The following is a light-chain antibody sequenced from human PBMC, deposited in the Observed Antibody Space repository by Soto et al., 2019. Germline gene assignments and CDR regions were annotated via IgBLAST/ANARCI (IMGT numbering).Light chain of an antibody. Sequence: EIVLTQSPAILSLSPGKRATLSCRASQSVGRYLVWYQQKPGQAPSLLIYDASNRATGIPARFSGSGSGTDFTLTISSLESEDFAVYYCQHRNNWPWTLGQGTRVEIK. CDR3: QHRNNWPWT. CDR1: QSVGRY. CDR2: DAS. J-gene: IGKJ1*01. V-gene: IGKV3-11*01.